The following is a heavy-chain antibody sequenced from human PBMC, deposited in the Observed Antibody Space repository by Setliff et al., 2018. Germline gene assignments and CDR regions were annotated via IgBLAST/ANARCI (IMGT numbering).Heavy chain of an antibody. CDR2: IYISGKI. D-gene: IGHD1-26*01. CDR1: GGSISSGSYY. J-gene: IGHJ3*02. Sequence: SETLSLTCTVSGGSISSGSYYWSWIRQPAGKGLEWIGRIYISGKINYNPSLKTRVTMSIDTSTNQFSLKLSSVTAADTAVYYCARKGISALSGAFDMWGQGTMVTASS. CDR3: ARKGISALSGAFDM. V-gene: IGHV4-61*02.